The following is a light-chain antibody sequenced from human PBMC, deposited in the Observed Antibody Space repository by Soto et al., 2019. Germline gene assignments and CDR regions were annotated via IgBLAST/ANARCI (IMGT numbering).Light chain of an antibody. V-gene: IGKV3-11*01. CDR1: QSGRTY. CDR2: DAS. Sequence: IVLTQSPATLSLSPGDRASLSCRASQSGRTYLAWYQQKPGQAPRLLIFDASNRATGIPARFSGSGSGTDFTLTISSLELEDFAVYYCPHRSVWPYTFGQGTKVEIK. J-gene: IGKJ2*01. CDR3: PHRSVWPYT.